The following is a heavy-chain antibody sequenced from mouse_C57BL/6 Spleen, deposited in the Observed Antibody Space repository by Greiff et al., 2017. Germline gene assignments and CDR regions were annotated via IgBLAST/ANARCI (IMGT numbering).Heavy chain of an antibody. CDR2: IDPSDSYT. Sequence: QVQLQQPGAELVRPGTSVKLSCKASGYTFTSYWMHWVKQRPGQGLEWIGVIDPSDSYTNYNQKFKGKATLTVDTSSSTAYMQLSSLTSEDSAVYYCARTGIITTVVATKGYYFDDWGQGTTLTVSS. CDR1: GYTFTSYW. D-gene: IGHD1-1*01. V-gene: IGHV1-59*01. CDR3: ARTGIITTVVATKGYYFDD. J-gene: IGHJ2*01.